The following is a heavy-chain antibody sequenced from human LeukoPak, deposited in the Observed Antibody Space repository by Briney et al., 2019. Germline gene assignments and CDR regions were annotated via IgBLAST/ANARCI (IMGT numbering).Heavy chain of an antibody. CDR1: GHTLSEIS. V-gene: IGHV1-24*01. J-gene: IGHJ3*02. CDR3: ATDKGGPGTTFHDPFDN. Sequence: ASVTVSCKVSGHTLSEISMHWVRQGPGKGLEWMGRFDPEDGETMYAENFQGRFTMAEDTSRDTAYMELSSLRSEDTAVYFCATDKGGPGTTFHDPFDNWGQGTMVTVSS. D-gene: IGHD1-7*01. CDR2: FDPEDGET.